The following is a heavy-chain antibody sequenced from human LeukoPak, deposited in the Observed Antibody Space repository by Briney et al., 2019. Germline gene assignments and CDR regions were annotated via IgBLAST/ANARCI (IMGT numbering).Heavy chain of an antibody. CDR2: INTNTGYP. CDR1: GYTFTSYA. Sequence: ASVKVSCKASGYTFTSYAMNWVRQAPGQGLEWMGWINTNTGYPTHAQGFTGRFVFSLDTSVSTAYLQISSLRAEDTAVYYCARTYYYDSGSYSLDYWGQGTLVTVSS. V-gene: IGHV7-4-1*02. D-gene: IGHD3-10*01. J-gene: IGHJ4*02. CDR3: ARTYYYDSGSYSLDY.